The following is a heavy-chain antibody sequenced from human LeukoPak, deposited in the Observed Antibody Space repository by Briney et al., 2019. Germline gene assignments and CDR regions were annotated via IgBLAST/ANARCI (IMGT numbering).Heavy chain of an antibody. Sequence: GGSLRLSCSASGFTFSSYTMHWVRQAPGKGLEYVSAISPNGGSTYYGDSVKGRFTISRDNSKKTLYLQMSSLRAEDAAVYYCVKTIAVAGNFDYWGQGTLVTVS. D-gene: IGHD6-13*01. CDR3: VKTIAVAGNFDY. V-gene: IGHV3-64D*09. CDR1: GFTFSSYT. J-gene: IGHJ4*02. CDR2: ISPNGGST.